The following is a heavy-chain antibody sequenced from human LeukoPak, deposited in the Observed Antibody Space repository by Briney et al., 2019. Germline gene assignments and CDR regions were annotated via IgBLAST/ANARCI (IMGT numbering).Heavy chain of an antibody. CDR1: GGSIRGYY. J-gene: IGHJ6*03. V-gene: IGHV4-59*08. CDR2: IYYSGST. D-gene: IGHD2-21*02. CDR3: AVGATHYYMVV. Sequence: SETLTLTCTVSGGSIRGYYWSWVRQPPGKGLEWIAYIYYSGSTNYNPSLKSRVTISLDTSKNQFSLKLSSVTAADTAVYYCAVGATHYYMVVWRKGTTVTVSS.